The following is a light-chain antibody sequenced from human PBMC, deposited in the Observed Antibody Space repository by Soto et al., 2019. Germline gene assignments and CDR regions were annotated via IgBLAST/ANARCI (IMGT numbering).Light chain of an antibody. CDR1: SSDVGGYNY. V-gene: IGLV2-11*01. CDR3: CSYAGSYTYV. Sequence: QSALTQPRSVSGSPGQSVTISCTGTSSDVGGYNYVSWYQQHPGKAPKLMIYDVSKRPSGVPDRFSGSKSGNTASLTISGLQADFDADYYCCSYAGSYTYVFGTGTKVTVL. J-gene: IGLJ1*01. CDR2: DVS.